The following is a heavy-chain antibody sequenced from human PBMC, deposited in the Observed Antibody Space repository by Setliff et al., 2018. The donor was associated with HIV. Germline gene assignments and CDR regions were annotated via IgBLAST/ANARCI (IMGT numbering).Heavy chain of an antibody. CDR1: GSTFNTYA. J-gene: IGHJ4*02. CDR3: ANRFRTSNNWYYFDY. CDR2: MGGSSGDT. Sequence: PGGSLRLSCAASGSTFNTYAMSWVRQAPGKGLEWVSSMGGSSGDTYYADSVKGRFTISRDNTKNTLSLQMNSLGAEDTAIYYCANRFRTSNNWYYFDYWGPGTLVTVSS. V-gene: IGHV3-23*01. D-gene: IGHD6-13*01.